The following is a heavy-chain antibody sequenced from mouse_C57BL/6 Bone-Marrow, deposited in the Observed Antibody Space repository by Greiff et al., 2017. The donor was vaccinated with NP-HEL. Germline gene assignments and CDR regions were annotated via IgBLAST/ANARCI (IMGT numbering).Heavy chain of an antibody. CDR3: ARCDGSSQGFAY. V-gene: IGHV1-50*01. D-gene: IGHD1-1*01. Sequence: QVQLQQPGAELVKPGASVKLSCKASGYTFTSYWMQWVKQRPGQGLEWIGEIDPSDSYTNYNQKFKGKATLTVDTSSSTAYMQLSILTSEDSAVYYCARCDGSSQGFAYWGQGTLVTVSA. J-gene: IGHJ3*01. CDR2: IDPSDSYT. CDR1: GYTFTSYW.